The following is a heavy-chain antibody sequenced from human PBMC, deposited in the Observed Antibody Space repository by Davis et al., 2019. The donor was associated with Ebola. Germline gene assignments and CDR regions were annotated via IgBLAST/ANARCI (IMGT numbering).Heavy chain of an antibody. CDR1: GFTFSAYS. CDR2: ISSTSSYI. D-gene: IGHD7-27*01. CDR3: ARGNWENEYLYDY. J-gene: IGHJ4*02. V-gene: IGHV3-21*01. Sequence: PGGSLRLSCAASGFTFSAYSMNWVRQAPGKGLEWVSSISSTSSYIYYADSVEGRFTISRDNAKNSLCLQMNSLRAEDTAVYYCARGNWENEYLYDYWGQGALVTVSS.